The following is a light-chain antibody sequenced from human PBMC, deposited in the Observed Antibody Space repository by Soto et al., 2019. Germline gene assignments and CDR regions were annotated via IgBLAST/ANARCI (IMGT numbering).Light chain of an antibody. CDR1: QSVSSN. CDR2: SAS. CDR3: QQYNNWPFT. J-gene: IGKJ3*01. V-gene: IGKV3D-15*01. Sequence: EIGMPQSPATLSVSPGERATLSCRASQSVSSNLAWYQQKPGQAPRLLIYSASSRATGIPARFSGSGSGTEFTLTISSLQSEDFAVYYCQQYNNWPFTFGPGTKVDI.